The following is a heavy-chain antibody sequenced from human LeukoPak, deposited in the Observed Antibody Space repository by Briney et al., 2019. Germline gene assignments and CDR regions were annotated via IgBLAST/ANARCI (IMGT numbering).Heavy chain of an antibody. CDR2: ISYDGSNK. V-gene: IGHV3-30-3*01. CDR3: ARGFRPIDY. CDR1: GFTFSSYA. J-gene: IGHJ4*02. Sequence: VGSLRLSCAASGFTFSSYAMHWVRQAPGKGLEWVAVISYDGSNKYYADSVKGRFTISRDNSKNTLYLQMNSLRAEDTAVYYCARGFRPIDYWGQGTLVTVSS.